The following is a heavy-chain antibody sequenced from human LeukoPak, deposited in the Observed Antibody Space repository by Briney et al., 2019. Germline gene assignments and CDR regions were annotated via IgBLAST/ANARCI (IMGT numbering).Heavy chain of an antibody. CDR2: INHSGST. CDR3: ARDPFR. CDR1: GGSFSGYY. Sequence: SETLSLTCAVYGGSFSGYYWSWIRQPPGKGLEWIGEINHSGSTNYNPSLKSRVTISVDTSKNQFSLKLSSVTAADTAVYYCARDPFRWGQGTLVTVSS. D-gene: IGHD2/OR15-2a*01. J-gene: IGHJ4*02. V-gene: IGHV4-34*01.